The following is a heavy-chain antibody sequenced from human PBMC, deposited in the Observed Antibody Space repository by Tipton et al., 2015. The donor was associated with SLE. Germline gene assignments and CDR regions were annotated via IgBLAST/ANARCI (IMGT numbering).Heavy chain of an antibody. V-gene: IGHV3-9*01. CDR3: AKALLGYCGGGNCYPFYGVDV. CDR1: GFTFSSYA. CDR2: ISWNSYII. J-gene: IGHJ6*02. D-gene: IGHD2-15*01. Sequence: SLRLSCAASGFTFSSYAMSWVRQAPGKGLEWIAGISWNSYIIGYADAVKGRFTISRDNAKKSLYLQMNSLRDEDTALYYCAKALLGYCGGGNCYPFYGVDVWGQGTTVTVSS.